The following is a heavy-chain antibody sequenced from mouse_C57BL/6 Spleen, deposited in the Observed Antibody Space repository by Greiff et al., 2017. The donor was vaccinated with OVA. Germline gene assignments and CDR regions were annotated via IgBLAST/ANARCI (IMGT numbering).Heavy chain of an antibody. CDR1: GYTFTDYN. CDR3: ARGLITTVVADYAMDY. Sequence: VQLKQSGPELVKPGASVKMSCKASGYTFTDYNMHWVKQSHGKSLEWIGYINPNNGGTSYNQKFKGKATLTVNKSSSTAYMELRSLTSEDSAVYYCARGLITTVVADYAMDYWGQGTSVTVSS. CDR2: INPNNGGT. D-gene: IGHD1-1*01. J-gene: IGHJ4*01. V-gene: IGHV1-22*01.